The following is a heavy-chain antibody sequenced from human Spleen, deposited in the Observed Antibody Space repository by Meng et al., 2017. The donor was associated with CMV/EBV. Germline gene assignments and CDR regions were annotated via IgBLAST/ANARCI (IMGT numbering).Heavy chain of an antibody. CDR1: GYFISSSYY. Sequence: SETLSLTCTVSGYFISSSYYWGWIRQPPGKGLEWIGNIYHSGSTNYNPSLKSRVSISVDMSKNQFSLNLSSVTAADTAFYYCARGGQGIAATGPPLPFDPWGQGTLVTVSS. CDR3: ARGGQGIAATGPPLPFDP. J-gene: IGHJ5*02. D-gene: IGHD6-13*01. CDR2: IYHSGST. V-gene: IGHV4-38-2*02.